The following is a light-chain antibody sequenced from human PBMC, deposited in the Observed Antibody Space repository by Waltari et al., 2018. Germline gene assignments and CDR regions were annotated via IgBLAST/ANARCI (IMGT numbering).Light chain of an antibody. CDR2: DVS. V-gene: IGLV2-14*03. Sequence: QSALTQPASVSGSPGQSITIYCTGTSSDVGTYNYVSWYQQHPGKAPKLMIYDVSNRPAWVSDRVSCSKSGNTASLTISGLQAEDEADYYCNSYSSSSSLVLFGGGTKLTVV. CDR3: NSYSSSSSLVL. J-gene: IGLJ2*01. CDR1: SSDVGTYNY.